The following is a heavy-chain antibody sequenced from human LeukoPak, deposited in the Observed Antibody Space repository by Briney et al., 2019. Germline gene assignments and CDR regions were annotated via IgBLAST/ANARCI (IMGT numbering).Heavy chain of an antibody. CDR1: GGTFSDYV. CDR3: ARLRPGIIWALDP. Sequence: ASVKVSCKASGGTFSDYVINWMRQAPGQGLEWMGGIIPVFDTGNYARKFQGRLAITRDESTSTAHMELSGLTSEDTAVYYCARLRPGIIWALDPWGQGTLVIVSS. D-gene: IGHD3-16*02. CDR2: IIPVFDTG. J-gene: IGHJ5*02. V-gene: IGHV1-69*05.